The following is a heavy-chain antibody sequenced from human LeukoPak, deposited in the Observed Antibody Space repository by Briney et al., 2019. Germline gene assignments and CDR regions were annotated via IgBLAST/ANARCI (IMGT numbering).Heavy chain of an antibody. CDR2: ISGSGGST. CDR1: GFTFSSYA. J-gene: IGHJ4*02. V-gene: IGHV3-23*01. Sequence: GGSLRLSCAASGFTFSSYAMSWVRQAPGKGLEWVSAISGSGGSTYYADSVKGRFTISRVNSKNTLYLQMNSLRAEDTAVYYCAKDLREVHGTFDYWGQGTLVTVSS. CDR3: AKDLREVHGTFDY. D-gene: IGHD1-1*01.